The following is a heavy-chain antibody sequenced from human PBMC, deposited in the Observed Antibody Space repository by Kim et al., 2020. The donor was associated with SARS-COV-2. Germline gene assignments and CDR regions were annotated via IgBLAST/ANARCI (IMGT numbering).Heavy chain of an antibody. CDR3: ARVAVGPPSSGWYLGNPTYYGMDV. CDR2: IYYSGST. Sequence: SETLSLTCTVSGGSISSYYWSWIRQPPGKGLEWIGYIYYSGSTNYNPSLKSRVTISVDTSKNQFSLKLSSVTAADTAVYYCARVAVGPPSSGWYLGNPTYYGMDVWGHGTTVTVSS. V-gene: IGHV4-59*13. J-gene: IGHJ6*02. CDR1: GGSISSYY. D-gene: IGHD6-19*01.